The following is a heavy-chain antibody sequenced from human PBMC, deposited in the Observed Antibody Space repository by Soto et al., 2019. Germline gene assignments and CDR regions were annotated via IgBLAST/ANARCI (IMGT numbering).Heavy chain of an antibody. CDR2: IYHSGST. CDR1: GYSISSGYY. V-gene: IGHV4-38-2*02. CDR3: ARERYDYGASDY. Sequence: PSETLSLTCAVSGYSISSGYYWGWIRQPPGKGLEWIGSIYHSGSTYYNPSLKSRVTISVDTAKNPFSLKLSSVTAADTAVYYCARERYDYGASDYWGQGTLVTVPS. D-gene: IGHD4-17*01. J-gene: IGHJ4*02.